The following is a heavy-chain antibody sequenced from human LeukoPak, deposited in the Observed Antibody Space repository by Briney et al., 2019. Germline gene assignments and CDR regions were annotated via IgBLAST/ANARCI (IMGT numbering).Heavy chain of an antibody. D-gene: IGHD3-22*01. CDR1: GGSISSGGYY. J-gene: IGHJ4*02. Sequence: SETLSLTCTVSGGSISSGGYYWSWIRQHPGKGLEWIGYIYYSGSTYYNPSLKSRVTISVDTSKNQFSLKLSSVTAADTAVYYCACDYYDSSDNLFDYWGQGTLVTVSS. CDR3: ACDYYDSSDNLFDY. V-gene: IGHV4-31*03. CDR2: IYYSGST.